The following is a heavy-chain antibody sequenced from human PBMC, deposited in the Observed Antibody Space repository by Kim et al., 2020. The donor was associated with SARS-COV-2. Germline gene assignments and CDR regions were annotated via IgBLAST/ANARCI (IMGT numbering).Heavy chain of an antibody. V-gene: IGHV3-7*01. CDR3: ARGRDSSS. J-gene: IGHJ4*02. D-gene: IGHD6-13*01. Sequence: GSEKYYGDSVKGRFTSSRDNAKNSLYLQVNSLRAEDTAVYYCARGRDSSSWGQGTLVTVSS. CDR2: GSEK.